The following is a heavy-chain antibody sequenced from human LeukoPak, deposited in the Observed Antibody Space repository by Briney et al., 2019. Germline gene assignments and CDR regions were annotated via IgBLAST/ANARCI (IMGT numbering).Heavy chain of an antibody. J-gene: IGHJ4*02. CDR2: ISSSGSYI. V-gene: IGHV3-21*04. CDR1: EFTFTTYS. Sequence: GGSLRLSCAASEFTFTTYSMNWVRQAPGKGLEWVSSISSSGSYIYYADSVKGRFTISRDNAKNSLYLQMSSLRVEDTALYYCAKHRYSNGWYDLDYWGQGTLVTVSS. CDR3: AKHRYSNGWYDLDY. D-gene: IGHD6-19*01.